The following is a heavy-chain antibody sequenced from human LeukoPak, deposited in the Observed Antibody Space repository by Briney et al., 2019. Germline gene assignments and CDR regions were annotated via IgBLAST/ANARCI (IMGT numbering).Heavy chain of an antibody. D-gene: IGHD2-15*01. Sequence: SVKVSCKASGGTFSSYAISWVRQAPGQGLEWMRRIIPILGIANYAQKFQGRVTITADKSTSTAYMELSSLRSEDTAVYYCARDGEYCSGGSCYNSYWGQGTLVTVSS. V-gene: IGHV1-69*04. CDR3: ARDGEYCSGGSCYNSY. CDR2: IIPILGIA. CDR1: GGTFSSYA. J-gene: IGHJ4*02.